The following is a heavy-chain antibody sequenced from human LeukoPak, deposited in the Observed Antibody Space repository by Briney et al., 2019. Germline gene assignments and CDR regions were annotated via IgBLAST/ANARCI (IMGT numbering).Heavy chain of an antibody. Sequence: ASVKVSCKASGYTFTGYYMHWVRQAPGQGLEWMGWINPNSGGTNYAQKFQGRVTMTRDTSISTAYMELSRLRSDDTAVYYCYVWFGELLSFDYWGQGTLVTASS. CDR3: YVWFGELLSFDY. CDR2: INPNSGGT. V-gene: IGHV1-2*02. CDR1: GYTFTGYY. D-gene: IGHD3-10*01. J-gene: IGHJ4*02.